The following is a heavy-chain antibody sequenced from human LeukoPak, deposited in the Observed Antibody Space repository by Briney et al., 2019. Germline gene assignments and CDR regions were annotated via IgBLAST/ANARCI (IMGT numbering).Heavy chain of an antibody. Sequence: PGGSLRLSCAASGFTFSSYAMSWVRQAPGKGLEWVSAISGSGGSTYYADSVKGRFTISRDNSKNTLYLQMNSLRAEDTAVYYCAKVGAAAGFFYNYFDYWGQGTLVTVSS. CDR1: GFTFSSYA. J-gene: IGHJ4*02. CDR3: AKVGAAAGFFYNYFDY. CDR2: ISGSGGST. V-gene: IGHV3-23*01. D-gene: IGHD6-13*01.